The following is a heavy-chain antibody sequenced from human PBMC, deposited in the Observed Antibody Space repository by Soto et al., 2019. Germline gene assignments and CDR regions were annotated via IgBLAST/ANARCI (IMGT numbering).Heavy chain of an antibody. V-gene: IGHV1-3*01. CDR2: INAGNGNT. D-gene: IGHD1-26*01. Sequence: GASVKVSCKASGYTFTSYAMHWVRQAPGQRLEWMGWINAGNGNTKYSQKFQGRVTITRDTSASTAYMELNSLRADDTAVYYCVKNRGAGSLSNWSFASWGRGSLVTVSS. CDR1: GYTFTSYA. CDR3: VKNRGAGSLSNWSFAS. J-gene: IGHJ2*01.